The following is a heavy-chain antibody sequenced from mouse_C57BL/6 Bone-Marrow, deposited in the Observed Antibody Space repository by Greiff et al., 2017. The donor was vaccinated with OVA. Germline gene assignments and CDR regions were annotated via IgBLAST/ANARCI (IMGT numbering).Heavy chain of an antibody. D-gene: IGHD2-2*01. CDR2: IYPYNGVS. CDR3: ARWDYGYEGLYFDY. J-gene: IGHJ2*01. Sequence: EVKVEESGPELVKPGASVKISCKASGYSFTGYYMHWVKQSHGNILDWIGYIYPYNGVSSYNQKFKGKATLTVDKSSSTAYMELRSLTSEDSAVYYCARWDYGYEGLYFDYWGQGTTLTVSS. V-gene: IGHV1-31*01. CDR1: GYSFTGYY.